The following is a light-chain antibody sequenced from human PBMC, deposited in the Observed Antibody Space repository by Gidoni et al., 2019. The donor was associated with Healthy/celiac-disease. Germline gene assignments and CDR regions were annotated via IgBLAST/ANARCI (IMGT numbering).Light chain of an antibody. CDR3: QQSYSTLPWT. Sequence: IQMTQSRSSLSASVGDRVTLSCRASQSISSYLNWYQQTPGKAPKLLIYAASSLQRGVPSRCSGSGAGTDFTRTISSLQPEDFATYYCQQSYSTLPWTFGQGPKVEIK. CDR1: QSISSY. J-gene: IGKJ1*01. CDR2: AAS. V-gene: IGKV1-39*01.